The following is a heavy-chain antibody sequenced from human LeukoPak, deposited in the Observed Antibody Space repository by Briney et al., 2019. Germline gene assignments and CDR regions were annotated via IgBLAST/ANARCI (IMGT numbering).Heavy chain of an antibody. Sequence: SETLSLTCTVSGGSISSSYWGWVRQPPGKGLEWIGYIFYSGSTNYNPSLKSRVTISVDTSQTQFSLKLSSVTAADTAVYYCTRTSKKYYYDSSGYYFDYWGQGSLVTASS. J-gene: IGHJ4*02. D-gene: IGHD3-22*01. V-gene: IGHV4-59*01. CDR2: IFYSGST. CDR3: TRTSKKYYYDSSGYYFDY. CDR1: GGSISSSY.